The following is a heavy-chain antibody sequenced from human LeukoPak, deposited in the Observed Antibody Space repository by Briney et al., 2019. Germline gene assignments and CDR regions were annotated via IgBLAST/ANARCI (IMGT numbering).Heavy chain of an antibody. D-gene: IGHD2-2*01. Sequence: SETLSLTCAVYGGSFSGYYWSWIRQPPGKGLEWIGEINHSGSTNYNPSLKSRVTISVDTSKNQFSLKLSSVTAADTAVYYCARLVVVPAAIGDYYYYYGMDVWGQGTTVTVSS. CDR1: GGSFSGYY. CDR3: ARLVVVPAAIGDYYYYYGMDV. V-gene: IGHV4-34*01. CDR2: INHSGST. J-gene: IGHJ6*02.